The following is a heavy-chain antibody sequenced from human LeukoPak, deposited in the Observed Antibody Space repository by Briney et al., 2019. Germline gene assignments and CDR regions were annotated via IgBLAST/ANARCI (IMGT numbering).Heavy chain of an antibody. CDR1: GYTFTGYY. CDR3: ARGLYSGSYRPPFDY. J-gene: IGHJ4*02. V-gene: IGHV1-2*04. CDR2: INPNSGGT. D-gene: IGHD1-26*01. Sequence: ASAKVSCKASGYTFTGYYMHWVRQAPGQGLEWMGWINPNSGGTNCAQKFQGWVTMTRDTSISTAYMELSRLRSDDTAVYYRARGLYSGSYRPPFDYWGQGTLVTVSS.